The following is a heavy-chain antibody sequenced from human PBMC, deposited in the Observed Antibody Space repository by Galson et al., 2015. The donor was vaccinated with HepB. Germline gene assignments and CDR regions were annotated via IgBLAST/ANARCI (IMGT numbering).Heavy chain of an antibody. CDR3: AKDPREGGYQFDY. CDR2: VSYDGYTK. CDR1: GVTLSNSI. Sequence: SLRLSCAASGVTLSNSIMHWVRQAPGKGLEWVAVVSYDGYTKYYADSMRGRFTISRDNSKNTVFLQMNSLRAEDTAVYYCAKDPREGGYQFDYFGQGTLVTVSS. V-gene: IGHV3-30*18. D-gene: IGHD3-16*02. J-gene: IGHJ4*02.